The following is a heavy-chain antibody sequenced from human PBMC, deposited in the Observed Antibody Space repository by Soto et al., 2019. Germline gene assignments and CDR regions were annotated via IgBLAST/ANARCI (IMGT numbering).Heavy chain of an antibody. Sequence: PGGSLRLSCAASGFTFSDYYMSWIRQAPGKGLEWLSYISSSGSTIFYADSLKGRFTVSRDNAKNSLYLQMNSLTAADTAVYFCPSARLGGYKFDFWGQGTLVTVSS. CDR3: PSARLGGYKFDF. CDR1: GFTFSDYY. D-gene: IGHD5-12*01. CDR2: ISSSGSTI. J-gene: IGHJ4*02. V-gene: IGHV3-11*01.